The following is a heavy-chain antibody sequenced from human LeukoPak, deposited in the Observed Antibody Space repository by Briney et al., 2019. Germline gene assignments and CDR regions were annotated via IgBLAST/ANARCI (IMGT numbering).Heavy chain of an antibody. CDR3: ARGHDSSGLYPWVPDF. J-gene: IGHJ4*02. V-gene: IGHV1-2*02. D-gene: IGHD6-19*01. CDR2: MNPKSGGT. CDR1: GYTFTGYY. Sequence: AAVKVSCKASGYTFTGYYIHWVRQAPGHGLEWMGWMNPKSGGTNFTQSLQGRVTLTRDTSRSTAYMELNTLRSDDTAVYYCARGHDSSGLYPWVPDFWGQGTLVTVSS.